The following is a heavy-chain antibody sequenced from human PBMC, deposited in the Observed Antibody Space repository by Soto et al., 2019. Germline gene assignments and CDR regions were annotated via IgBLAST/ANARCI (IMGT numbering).Heavy chain of an antibody. D-gene: IGHD4-17*01. CDR2: SYYTGSP. V-gene: IGHV4-31*03. Sequence: QVQLQESGPGLVKPSQTLSLTCTVSGGSISSGGYYWSWIRQHPWKGLEWTGYSYYTGSPYYTPSLKSRVTISVDTSMTQFSLKLNSVTAADTAVYYCARGFYGDLYFDLWGRGTLVTVSS. CDR1: GGSISSGGYY. CDR3: ARGFYGDLYFDL. J-gene: IGHJ2*01.